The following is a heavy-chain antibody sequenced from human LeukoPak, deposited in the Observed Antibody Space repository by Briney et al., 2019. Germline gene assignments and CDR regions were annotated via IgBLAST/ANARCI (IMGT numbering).Heavy chain of an antibody. D-gene: IGHD5-18*01. CDR3: ARGGVYSYGNYFDY. V-gene: IGHV3-66*01. J-gene: IGHJ4*02. CDR1: GFTVSSNY. CDR2: IYSGGST. Sequence: GGSLRLSCAASGFTVSSNYMSWVRQAPGQGLEWVSLIYSGGSTYYADSVKGRFTISSDNSKNTLYLQMNSLRAEDTAVYYCARGGVYSYGNYFDYWGQGTLVTVSS.